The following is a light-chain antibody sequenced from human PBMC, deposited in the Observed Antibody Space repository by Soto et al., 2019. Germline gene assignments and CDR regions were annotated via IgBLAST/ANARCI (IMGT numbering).Light chain of an antibody. CDR3: QQLTDWPPQWT. J-gene: IGKJ1*01. Sequence: EILFTQSPGTLSLSPGERATLSCRASHSVSPSSLAWYQQRPGQSPRLLIYGASSRATGIPARFSGSGSGTDFTLTISSLEPEDFAVYYCQQLTDWPPQWTFGQGTKVDI. V-gene: IGKV3D-20*02. CDR1: HSVSPSS. CDR2: GAS.